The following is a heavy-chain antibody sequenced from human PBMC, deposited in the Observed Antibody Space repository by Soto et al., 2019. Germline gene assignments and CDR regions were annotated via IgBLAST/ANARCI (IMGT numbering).Heavy chain of an antibody. V-gene: IGHV1-69*02. CDR3: ARGGRTVTTSAAGAFDI. CDR2: IIPILGIA. Sequence: QVQLVQSGAEVKKPGSSVKVSCKASGGTFSSYTISWVRQAPGQGLEWMGRIIPILGIANYAQKFQGRGTITADKSTSTAYMELSSLRSEDTAVYYRARGGRTVTTSAAGAFDIWGQGTMVTVSS. D-gene: IGHD4-17*01. CDR1: GGTFSSYT. J-gene: IGHJ3*02.